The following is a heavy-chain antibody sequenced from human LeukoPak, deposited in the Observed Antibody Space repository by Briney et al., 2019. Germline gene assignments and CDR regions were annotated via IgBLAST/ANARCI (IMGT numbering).Heavy chain of an antibody. D-gene: IGHD3-22*01. CDR2: TRNKANRYTT. CDR3: ARVGHTSGYSLDY. Sequence: GGSLRLSCAASGFTFSDHYMDWVRQAPGKGLEWVGHTRNKANRYTTEYAASVKGRFTISRDDSKNSLFLQMSSLKTEDTAVYYCARVGHTSGYSLDYWGQGTLVTVSS. J-gene: IGHJ4*02. V-gene: IGHV3-72*01. CDR1: GFTFSDHY.